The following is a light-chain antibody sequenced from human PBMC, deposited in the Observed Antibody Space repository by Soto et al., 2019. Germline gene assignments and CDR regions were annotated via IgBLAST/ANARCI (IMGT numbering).Light chain of an antibody. J-gene: IGLJ1*01. CDR2: DVS. CDR1: SSDVGGHNY. Sequence: QSVLTQPASVSGSPGQSITISCTGTSSDVGGHNYVSWYQQHPGKAPKLMIYDVSNRPSGVSNRFSGSKSGNTASLTISGLQAEDEADYYCSSYTSSSIPYVFGTGTKLTVL. CDR3: SSYTSSSIPYV. V-gene: IGLV2-14*01.